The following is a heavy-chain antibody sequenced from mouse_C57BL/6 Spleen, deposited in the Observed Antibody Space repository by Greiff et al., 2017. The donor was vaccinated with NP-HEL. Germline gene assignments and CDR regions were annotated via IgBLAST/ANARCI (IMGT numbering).Heavy chain of an antibody. CDR3: ARGGTTVPFDY. D-gene: IGHD1-1*01. V-gene: IGHV1-66*01. CDR2: IYPGSGNT. Sequence: QVQLQQSGPELVKPGASVKISCKASGYSFTSYYIHWVKQRPGQGLEWIGWIYPGSGNTKYNEKFKGKATLTADTSSSTAYMQLSSLTSEDSAVYYCARGGTTVPFDYWGQGTTLTVSS. J-gene: IGHJ2*01. CDR1: GYSFTSYY.